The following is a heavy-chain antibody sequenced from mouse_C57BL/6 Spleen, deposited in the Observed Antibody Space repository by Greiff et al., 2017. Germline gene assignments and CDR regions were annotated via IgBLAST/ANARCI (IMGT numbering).Heavy chain of an antibody. CDR1: GYTFTDYY. J-gene: IGHJ4*01. CDR3: ARWGLRSFAMDY. V-gene: IGHV1-26*01. Sequence: VQLQQSGPELVKPGASVKISCKASGYTFTDYYMNWVKQSHGKSLEWTGDINPNNGGTSYNQKFKGKATLTVDKSSSTAYMELRSLTSEDSAVYYCARWGLRSFAMDYWGQGTSVTVSS. CDR2: INPNNGGT. D-gene: IGHD2-4*01.